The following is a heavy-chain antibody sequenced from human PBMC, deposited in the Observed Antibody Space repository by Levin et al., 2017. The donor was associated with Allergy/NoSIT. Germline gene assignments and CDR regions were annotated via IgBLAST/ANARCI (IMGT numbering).Heavy chain of an antibody. J-gene: IGHJ4*02. CDR1: GFTFSSYS. V-gene: IGHV3-48*01. CDR2: ISSSSSTI. CDR3: ASQSPTRYMITFGGVIVRNY. D-gene: IGHD3-16*02. Sequence: TGGSLRLSCAASGFTFSSYSMNWVRQAPGKGLEWVSYISSSSSTIYYADSVKGRFTISRDNAKNSLYLQMNSLRAEDTAVYYCASQSPTRYMITFGGVIVRNYWGQGTLVTVSS.